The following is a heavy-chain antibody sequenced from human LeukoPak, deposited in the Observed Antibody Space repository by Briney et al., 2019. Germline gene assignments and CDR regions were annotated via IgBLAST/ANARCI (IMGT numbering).Heavy chain of an antibody. Sequence: SQTLSLTCTVSGGSISSGSLYWSWIRQPAGKGLEWIGRIYTSGRTDYNPPLKSRVTISVDTSKNQFSLKLSSVTAADTAVYYCARGSYFDWFNYFDYWGQGTLVTVSS. D-gene: IGHD3-9*01. CDR1: GGSISSGSLY. J-gene: IGHJ4*02. CDR2: IYTSGRT. CDR3: ARGSYFDWFNYFDY. V-gene: IGHV4-61*02.